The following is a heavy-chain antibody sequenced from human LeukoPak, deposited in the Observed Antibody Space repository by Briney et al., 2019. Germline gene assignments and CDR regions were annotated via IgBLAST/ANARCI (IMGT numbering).Heavy chain of an antibody. D-gene: IGHD3-9*01. Sequence: SETLSLTCTVSGGSISSSNYYWGWIRQPPGKGLEWIGSIFYSGSTYYNPSLKSRVTIYVDTSKNQFSLKLSSVTAADTAVFYCARLRAEHYDILTGYFGIYYFDYWGQGTLVTVSS. CDR2: IFYSGST. CDR3: ARLRAEHYDILTGYFGIYYFDY. V-gene: IGHV4-39*01. CDR1: GGSISSSNYY. J-gene: IGHJ4*02.